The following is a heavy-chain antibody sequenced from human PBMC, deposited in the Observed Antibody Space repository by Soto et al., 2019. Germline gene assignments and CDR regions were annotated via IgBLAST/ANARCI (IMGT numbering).Heavy chain of an antibody. CDR3: ATRVTYGSGKTDAFDI. CDR2: ITPFNGNT. CDR1: GYTFTYRY. V-gene: IGHV1-45*02. J-gene: IGHJ3*02. D-gene: IGHD3-10*01. Sequence: QMQLVQSGAEVKKTGSSVKVSCKASGYTFTYRYLHWVRQAPGQALEWMGWITPFNGNTNYAQKFQDRVTITRDRSMSTAYMELSSLRSEDTAMYYCATRVTYGSGKTDAFDIWGQGTMVTVSS.